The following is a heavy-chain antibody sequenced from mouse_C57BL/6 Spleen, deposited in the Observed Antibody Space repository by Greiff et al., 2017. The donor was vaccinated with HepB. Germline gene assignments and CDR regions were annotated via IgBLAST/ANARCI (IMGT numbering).Heavy chain of an antibody. Sequence: EVKLVESGGDLVKPGGSLKLSCAASGFTFSSYGLSWVRQTPEKRLEWVATISSGGSYTYYPDSVKGRFTISRDNAKNTLYLQMSSLKSEDTAMYYCARRGSSPPYWYFDVWGTGTTVTVSS. D-gene: IGHD1-1*01. V-gene: IGHV5-6*02. J-gene: IGHJ1*03. CDR3: ARRGSSPPYWYFDV. CDR1: GFTFSSYG. CDR2: ISSGGSYT.